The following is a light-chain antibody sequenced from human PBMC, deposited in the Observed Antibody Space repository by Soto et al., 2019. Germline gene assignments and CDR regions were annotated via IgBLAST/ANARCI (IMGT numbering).Light chain of an antibody. CDR3: QQSYSTPRP. CDR1: QSISSY. CDR2: AAS. Sequence: DIQMTQTPSSLSASVGDRVTITCRASQSISSYLNWYQQKPGKAPKLLIYAASSLQSGVPSRFSGSGSGTDFTLTISSLQPEDFATYYCQQSYSTPRPFGQGTMV. J-gene: IGKJ1*01. V-gene: IGKV1-39*01.